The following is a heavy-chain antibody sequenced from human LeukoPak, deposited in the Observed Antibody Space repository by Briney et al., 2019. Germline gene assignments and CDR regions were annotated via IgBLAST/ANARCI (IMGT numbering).Heavy chain of an antibody. J-gene: IGHJ4*02. CDR1: GGSISSGGYS. V-gene: IGHV4-30-2*01. CDR3: ARKGLGGDLFAY. CDR2: IYHSGST. Sequence: SQTLSLTCAVSGGSISSGGYSWSWIRQPPGKGLEWIGYIYHSGSTYYNPSLKSRVTISVDRSKNQFSLKLSSVTAAGTAVYYCARKGLGGDLFAYWGQGTLVTVSS. D-gene: IGHD2-21*02.